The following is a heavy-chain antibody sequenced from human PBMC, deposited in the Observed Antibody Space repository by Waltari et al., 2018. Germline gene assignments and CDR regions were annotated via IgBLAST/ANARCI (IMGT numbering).Heavy chain of an antibody. D-gene: IGHD4-4*01. CDR3: ARDLTTVTCYYYYYYYMDV. J-gene: IGHJ6*03. CDR1: GFTFSSYS. Sequence: EVQLVESGGGLVKPGGSLRLSCAASGFTFSSYSMNWVRQAPGKGLGWVSSISSCSSYIYYADSVKARLTISRYNAKNSLYLQINTLSADDEAVYYCARDLTTVTCYYYYYYYMDVWGKGNTDTVSS. CDR2: ISSCSSYI. V-gene: IGHV3-21*01.